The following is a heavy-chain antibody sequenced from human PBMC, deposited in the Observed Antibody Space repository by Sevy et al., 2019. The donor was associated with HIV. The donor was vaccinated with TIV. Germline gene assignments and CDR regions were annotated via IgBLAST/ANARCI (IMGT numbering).Heavy chain of an antibody. CDR2: ISYDGSHK. J-gene: IGHJ4*02. Sequence: GGSLRLSCAASGFIFGSYAMNWVRQAPGKGLEWVAVISYDGSHKYYADSVKGRFTISRDSSKNTMYLQMHSLRTDDTAVYYCARDPGSSGSSFDYWGQGTLVTVSS. V-gene: IGHV3-30-3*01. D-gene: IGHD6-13*01. CDR1: GFIFGSYA. CDR3: ARDPGSSGSSFDY.